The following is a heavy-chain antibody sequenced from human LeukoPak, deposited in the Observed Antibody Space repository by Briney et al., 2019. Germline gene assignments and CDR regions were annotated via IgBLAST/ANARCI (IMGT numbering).Heavy chain of an antibody. CDR2: ISTSGST. CDR3: ARDLSAPLKYYYDSSGSYYFDH. V-gene: IGHV4-61*02. J-gene: IGHJ4*02. Sequence: TLSLTCTVPRGSISIGSYYWSWIRQPAGKGLEWIGRISTSGSTNYSPSLKSRVTISVDTSKNQFSLKLSSVTAADTAVYYCARDLSAPLKYYYDSSGSYYFDHWGQGTLVTVSS. CDR1: RGSISIGSYY. D-gene: IGHD3-22*01.